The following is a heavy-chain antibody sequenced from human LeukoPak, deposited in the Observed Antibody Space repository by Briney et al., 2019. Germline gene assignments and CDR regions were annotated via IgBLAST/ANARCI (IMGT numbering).Heavy chain of an antibody. Sequence: QPGGSLRLSCAASGFPFSYYSMNWARQAPGKGLEWVSYISASSNTIYYAVSVKGRFTISRDNANNSLYLHINSLSVEDTAVYSSATTPNGKSGIAAAGLGVVDYWGQGTLVTVSS. CDR2: ISASSNTI. CDR1: GFPFSYYS. J-gene: IGHJ4*02. D-gene: IGHD6-13*01. CDR3: ATTPNGKSGIAAAGLGVVDY. V-gene: IGHV3-48*01.